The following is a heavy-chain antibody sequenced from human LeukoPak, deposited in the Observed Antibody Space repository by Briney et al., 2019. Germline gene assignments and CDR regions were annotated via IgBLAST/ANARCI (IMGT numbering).Heavy chain of an antibody. J-gene: IGHJ4*02. CDR1: GFAFNTYW. CDR3: ARDTKAGYFDL. V-gene: IGHV3-7*01. CDR2: IKEDGTRD. Sequence: GGSLRLSCAASGFAFNTYWMSWVRQAPGKGLEWLANIKEDGTRDYYVESLKGRFTISKDNAKNSLYLQVSALRPDDMAVYYCARDTKAGYFDLWGQGTLVTVSS.